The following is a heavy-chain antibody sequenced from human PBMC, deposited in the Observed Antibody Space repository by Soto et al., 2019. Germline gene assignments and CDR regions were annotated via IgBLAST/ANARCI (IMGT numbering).Heavy chain of an antibody. J-gene: IGHJ4*02. CDR3: AAYVGYSNTCLSH. D-gene: IGHD6-13*01. Sequence: QVQLVQSGAEVMQPGASVKVSCKASGYTFTSPATHWVRQAPGQRLEWMGWIKAGNGDIKYSQKFQGRVTFTTDTSANTAYMELRSLKSEDTAVYDCAAYVGYSNTCLSHWGQGTLVTVPS. V-gene: IGHV1-3*01. CDR1: GYTFTSPA. CDR2: IKAGNGDI.